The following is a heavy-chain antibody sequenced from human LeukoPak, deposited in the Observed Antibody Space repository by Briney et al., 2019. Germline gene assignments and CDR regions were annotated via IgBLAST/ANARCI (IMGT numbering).Heavy chain of an antibody. CDR3: AAPGASGFVGNFWSGPLDY. Sequence: ASVKVSCRASGYTFTSHYMHWVRQAPGQGLEWMGIINPNAGSTYNPQKFQGRVTMTRDTSTSTVYMELTSLRSDDTAVYYCAAPGASGFVGNFWSGPLDYWGQGTLVSVSS. J-gene: IGHJ4*02. V-gene: IGHV1-46*01. CDR1: GYTFTSHY. D-gene: IGHD3-3*01. CDR2: INPNAGST.